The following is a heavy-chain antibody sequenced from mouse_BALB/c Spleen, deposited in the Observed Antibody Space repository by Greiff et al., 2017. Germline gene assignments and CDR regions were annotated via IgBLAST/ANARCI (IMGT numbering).Heavy chain of an antibody. Sequence: VKVVESGAELVRPGSSVKISCKASGYAFSSYWMNWVKQRPGQGLEWIGQIYPGDGDTNYNGKFKGKATLTADKSSSTAYMQLSSLTSEDSAVYFCARGAYYGNYPYFDYWGQGTTLTVSS. CDR1: GYAFSSYW. CDR3: ARGAYYGNYPYFDY. V-gene: IGHV1-80*01. CDR2: IYPGDGDT. D-gene: IGHD2-10*01. J-gene: IGHJ2*01.